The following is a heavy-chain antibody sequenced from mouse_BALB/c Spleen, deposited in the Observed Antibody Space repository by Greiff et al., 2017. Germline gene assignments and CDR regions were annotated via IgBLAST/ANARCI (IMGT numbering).Heavy chain of an antibody. Sequence: DVKLVESGGGLVKPGGSLKLSCAASGFTFSSYAMSWVRQTPEKRLEWVASISSGGSTYYPDTVTGRFTISRDNAKNTLYLEMSSLRSEDTAMYYCARDRGITSLYAMDYWGQGTSVTVSS. D-gene: IGHD2-4*01. CDR2: ISSGGST. CDR1: GFTFSSYA. V-gene: IGHV5-6-5*01. CDR3: ARDRGITSLYAMDY. J-gene: IGHJ4*01.